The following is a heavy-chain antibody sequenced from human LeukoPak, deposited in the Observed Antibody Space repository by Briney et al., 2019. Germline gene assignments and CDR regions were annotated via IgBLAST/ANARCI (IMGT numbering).Heavy chain of an antibody. CDR2: IYYSGST. CDR3: ARGTVQYDYVWGSYRYPHFDY. Sequence: PPETLSLTCTVSGGSISSYYWSWIRQPPGKGLEWIGYIYYSGSTNYNPSLKSRVTISVDTSKNQFSLKLSSVTAADTAVYYCARGTVQYDYVWGSYRYPHFDYWGQGTLVTVSS. J-gene: IGHJ4*02. D-gene: IGHD3-16*02. V-gene: IGHV4-59*01. CDR1: GGSISSYY.